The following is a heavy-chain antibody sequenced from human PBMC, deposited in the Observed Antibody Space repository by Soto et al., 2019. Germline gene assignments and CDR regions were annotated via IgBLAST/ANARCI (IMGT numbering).Heavy chain of an antibody. Sequence: SETLSLTCTVSGGSISSSSYYWGWIRQPPGKGLEWIGCIYYSGSTYYNPSLKSRVTISVDTSKNQFSLKLSSVTAADTAVYYCARHRADFWSGYGTMDVWGQGTTVTVSS. CDR1: GGSISSSSYY. V-gene: IGHV4-39*01. D-gene: IGHD3-3*01. CDR2: IYYSGST. CDR3: ARHRADFWSGYGTMDV. J-gene: IGHJ6*02.